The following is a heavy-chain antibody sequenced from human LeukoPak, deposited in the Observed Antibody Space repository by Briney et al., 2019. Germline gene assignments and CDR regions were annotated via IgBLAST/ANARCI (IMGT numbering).Heavy chain of an antibody. Sequence: PSETLSLTCTVSGGSINGNIWAWIRQPAGKGLEWIGRVFSSGSTNYNPSLASRLTISVDNSKNQFSLRLSSVTAADTAMYYCARDTGLLRTLEIWGQGTMVTVGS. D-gene: IGHD1-26*01. V-gene: IGHV4-4*07. CDR2: VFSSGST. CDR3: ARDTGLLRTLEI. CDR1: GGSINGNI. J-gene: IGHJ3*02.